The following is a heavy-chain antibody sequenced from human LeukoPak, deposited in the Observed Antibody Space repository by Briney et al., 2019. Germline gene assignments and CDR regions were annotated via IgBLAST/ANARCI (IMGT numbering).Heavy chain of an antibody. CDR1: RGSISSYY. J-gene: IGHJ4*02. CDR3: VRGRRTIFGVVIPHFDN. CDR2: IDNSGST. V-gene: IGHV4-59*01. Sequence: PSETLSLTCTVSRGSISSYYWSWIRQAPEKGLEWIGYIDNSGSTNSNPSLKSRVTMSVDTTKNQFSLKLSSVTAADTAVYYCVRGRRTIFGVVIPHFDNWGQGTLVTVSS. D-gene: IGHD3-3*01.